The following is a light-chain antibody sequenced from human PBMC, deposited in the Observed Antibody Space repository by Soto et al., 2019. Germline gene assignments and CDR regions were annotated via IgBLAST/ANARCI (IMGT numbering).Light chain of an antibody. CDR3: QQRRNWPPIT. CDR2: DTS. Sequence: VLTQSPATLSLSPGERATLSCRASQNVERYLAWFQQKPGQAPRLLIFDTSVRATGIPARFSGSGSGTDFTLTISSLEPEDFGIYYCQQRRNWPPITFGQGTRLEIK. V-gene: IGKV3-11*01. J-gene: IGKJ5*01. CDR1: QNVERY.